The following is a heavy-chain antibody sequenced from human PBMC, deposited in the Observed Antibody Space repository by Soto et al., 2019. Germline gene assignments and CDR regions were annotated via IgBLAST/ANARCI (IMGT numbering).Heavy chain of an antibody. V-gene: IGHV3-11*01. J-gene: IGHJ4*02. Sequence: GGSLRPSCTASGFTFSYYYMTWIRQAPGRGLEWTSYISSSGRDMFYADSVKGRFTISRDNAKNSLYLQMNSLRAEDTAQYYCARVNPVTGLYYFDYWGQGTLVTVSS. D-gene: IGHD2-8*02. CDR3: ARVNPVTGLYYFDY. CDR1: GFTFSYYY. CDR2: ISSSGRDM.